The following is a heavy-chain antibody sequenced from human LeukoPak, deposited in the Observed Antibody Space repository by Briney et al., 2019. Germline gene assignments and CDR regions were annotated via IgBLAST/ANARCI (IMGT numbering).Heavy chain of an antibody. V-gene: IGHV4-59*01. D-gene: IGHD5-24*01. J-gene: IGHJ4*02. CDR2: IYYRGST. CDR1: GGYISSYY. Sequence: PSETLFITCTVSGGYISSYYWSWMRQHPGKGLEWIGYIYYRGSTNYNPSLKSRVTISVDTSKDQFSLKLSSVTAADTAVYHCARVRGYRDGYNHPFDYWGQGTLVTVSS. CDR3: ARVRGYRDGYNHPFDY.